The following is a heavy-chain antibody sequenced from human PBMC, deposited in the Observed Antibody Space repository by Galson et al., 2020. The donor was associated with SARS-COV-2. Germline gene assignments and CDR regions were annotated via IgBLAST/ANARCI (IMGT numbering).Heavy chain of an antibody. D-gene: IGHD3-16*01. CDR3: ARSDIAIRPRYYCGWGV. V-gene: IGHV1-18*04. J-gene: IGHJ6*02. CDR1: GYTFTTYG. CDR2: INGYNGNT. Sequence: ASVKVSCKASGYTFTTYGISWVRQAPGQGLEWMGWINGYNGNTNYEQKFQGRMTMTTDTSTSTAYMELRSLTSDDTAVYYCARSDIAIRPRYYCGWGVWGQGSTGTVSS.